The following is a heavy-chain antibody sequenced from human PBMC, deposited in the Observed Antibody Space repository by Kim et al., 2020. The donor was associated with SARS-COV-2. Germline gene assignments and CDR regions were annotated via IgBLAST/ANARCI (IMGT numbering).Heavy chain of an antibody. D-gene: IGHD3-10*02. V-gene: IGHV3-23*01. Sequence: LSLTCAASGFTFSSYAMSWVRQAPGKGLEWVSAISGSGGSTYYADSVKGRFTISRDNSKNTLYLQMNSLRAEDTAVYYCAKTLGSGSYHDAFDIWGQGTMVTVSS. J-gene: IGHJ3*02. CDR2: ISGSGGST. CDR3: AKTLGSGSYHDAFDI. CDR1: GFTFSSYA.